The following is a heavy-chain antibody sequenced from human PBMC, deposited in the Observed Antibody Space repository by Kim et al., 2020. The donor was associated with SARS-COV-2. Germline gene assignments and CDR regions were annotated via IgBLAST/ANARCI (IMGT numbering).Heavy chain of an antibody. J-gene: IGHJ6*02. CDR1: GFTFSMFA. V-gene: IGHV3-23*01. CDR2: VSRTGGRT. Sequence: GGSLRLSCAGSGFTFSMFAMSWVRQAPGKGLEWVSTVSRTGGRTYYADSVKGRFTISRDNSKNTVNLQMNSLRVEDTAIYYCAKYAYSGTSAGLDVWGQG. D-gene: IGHD5-12*01. CDR3: AKYAYSGTSAGLDV.